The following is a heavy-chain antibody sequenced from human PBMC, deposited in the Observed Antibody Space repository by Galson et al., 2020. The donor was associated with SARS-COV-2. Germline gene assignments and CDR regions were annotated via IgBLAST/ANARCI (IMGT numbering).Heavy chain of an antibody. CDR2: IYYSGST. J-gene: IGHJ4*02. CDR3: ARGKTEITMMVVVVTSAHLYFDY. Sequence: SETLSLTCTVSGGSISSYYWSWIRQPPGKGLEWIGYIYYSGSTNYNPSLKSRVTISVDTSKNQFSLKLRAVTAADTAVYYCARGKTEITMMVVVVTSAHLYFDYWGQGTRVTVSS. V-gene: IGHV4-59*12. CDR1: GGSISSYY. D-gene: IGHD3-22*01.